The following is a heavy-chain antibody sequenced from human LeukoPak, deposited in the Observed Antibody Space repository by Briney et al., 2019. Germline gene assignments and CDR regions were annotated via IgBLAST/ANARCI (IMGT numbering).Heavy chain of an antibody. CDR1: GFTFSSYG. CDR2: IRYDGSNK. V-gene: IGHV3-30*02. Sequence: GGSPRLSCAASGFTFSSYGMHWVRQAPGKGLEWVAFIRYDGSNKYYADSVKGRFTISRDNSKNTLYLQMNSLRAEDTAVYYCAKDGEDRGVVLNAFDIWGQGTMVIVSS. J-gene: IGHJ3*02. D-gene: IGHD3-10*01. CDR3: AKDGEDRGVVLNAFDI.